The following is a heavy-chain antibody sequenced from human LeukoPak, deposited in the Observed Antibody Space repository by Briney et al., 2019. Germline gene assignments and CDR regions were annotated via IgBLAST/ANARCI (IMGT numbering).Heavy chain of an antibody. Sequence: SETLSLTCAVHGGSFSGSNWSWLRQPPGKGLEWIGEIYNSGSTIYSPYLKSRATISVDTSKNQFSLNLISVTAADTAVYYCVRAYDYWGQGTLVTVSS. CDR3: VRAYDY. CDR1: GGSFSGSN. V-gene: IGHV4-34*01. J-gene: IGHJ4*02. CDR2: IYNSGST.